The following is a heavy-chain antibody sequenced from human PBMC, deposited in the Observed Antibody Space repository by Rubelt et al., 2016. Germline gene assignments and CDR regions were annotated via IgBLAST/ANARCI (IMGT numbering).Heavy chain of an antibody. CDR1: GGSFSGYY. V-gene: IGHV4-34*01. Sequence: QVQLQQWGAGLLKPSETLSLTCAVYGGSFSGYYWSWIRQPPGKGLEWIGEINHSGSTNYNPSLKSRVTISVDTSKNPFSLKLSSVTAADTAVYYCARGRMGFHYYYYGMDVWGQGTTVTVS. CDR2: INHSGST. J-gene: IGHJ6*02. CDR3: ARGRMGFHYYYYGMDV. D-gene: IGHD1-26*01.